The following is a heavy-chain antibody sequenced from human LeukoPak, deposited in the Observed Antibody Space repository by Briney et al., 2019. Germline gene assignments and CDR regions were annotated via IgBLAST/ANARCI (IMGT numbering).Heavy chain of an antibody. D-gene: IGHD3-10*01. J-gene: IGHJ4*02. CDR3: ARSAEVVVAMVRGVIPFDY. V-gene: IGHV1-69*13. CDR1: GGTFSSYA. Sequence: SVKVSCKASGGTFSSYAISWVRQAPGQGLEWMGGIIPMFGTANYAQKFQGRVTITADESTSTAYMELSSLRSEDTAVYYCARSAEVVVAMVRGVIPFDYWGQGTLVTVSS. CDR2: IIPMFGTA.